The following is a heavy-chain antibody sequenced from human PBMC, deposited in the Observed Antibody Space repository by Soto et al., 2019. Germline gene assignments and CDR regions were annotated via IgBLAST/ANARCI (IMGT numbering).Heavy chain of an antibody. Sequence: PLRLSCSASYFTFSNAWMNWVSKNPGKGLELVGRIKSKTDGGTTDYAAPVKGRFTISRDDSKNTLYLQMNSLKTEDTAVYYCTTVPDPPLSDYWGQGTLVTVSS. CDR3: TTVPDPPLSDY. CDR1: YFTFSNAW. J-gene: IGHJ4*02. CDR2: IKSKTDGGTT. V-gene: IGHV3-15*07.